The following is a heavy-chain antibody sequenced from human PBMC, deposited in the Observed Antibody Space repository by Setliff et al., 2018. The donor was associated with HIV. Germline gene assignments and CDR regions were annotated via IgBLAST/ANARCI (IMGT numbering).Heavy chain of an antibody. Sequence: SVKVSCKASGHTPRHYGINWVRQAPGQGLEWVGSLIPVLGEPHYAPRFQGRVTITADDSTNTAYMELSSLTSEDTAVYFCARGTGSYSYFDSWGLGTLVTVSS. CDR3: ARGTGSYSYFDS. CDR1: GHTPRHYG. CDR2: LIPVLGEP. D-gene: IGHD1-26*01. J-gene: IGHJ4*02. V-gene: IGHV1-69*11.